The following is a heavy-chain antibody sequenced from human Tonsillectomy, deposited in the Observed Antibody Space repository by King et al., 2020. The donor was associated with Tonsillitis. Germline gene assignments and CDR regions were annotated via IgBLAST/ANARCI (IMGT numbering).Heavy chain of an antibody. CDR3: VSHPIWWSDRRSVWFDP. Sequence: QLQESGPGLVKPSETLSLSCSVSGDSITTDNYLWGWIRQPPGQGLEWIGSILHSGSTYYNPSLRSRVTISVDTSKNRFPLKVRSVTAADTAVYYFVSHPIWWSDRRSVWFDPWGQGTLVTVSS. CDR1: GDSITTDNYL. D-gene: IGHD2-8*02. J-gene: IGHJ5*02. CDR2: ILHSGST. V-gene: IGHV4-39*06.